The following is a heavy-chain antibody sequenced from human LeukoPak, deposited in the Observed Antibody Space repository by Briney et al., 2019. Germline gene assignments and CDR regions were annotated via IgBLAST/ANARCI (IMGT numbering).Heavy chain of an antibody. D-gene: IGHD3-10*01. CDR3: ARGLWFGRFPKENWFDP. V-gene: IGHV4-34*01. CDR2: INHSGST. J-gene: IGHJ5*02. CDR1: GGSFSGYY. Sequence: SETLSLTCAVYGGSFSGYYWSWIRQPPGKGLEWIGEINHSGSTNYNPSLKSRVTISVDTSKNQFSLKLSSVTAADTAVYYCARGLWFGRFPKENWFDPWGQGTLVTVSS.